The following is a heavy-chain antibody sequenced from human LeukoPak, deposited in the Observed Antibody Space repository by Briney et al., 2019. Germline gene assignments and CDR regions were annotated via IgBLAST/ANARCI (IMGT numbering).Heavy chain of an antibody. V-gene: IGHV3-21*01. CDR2: ISSSSSYI. D-gene: IGHD2-2*02. CDR1: GFTFSSYS. Sequence: GGSLRLSCAASGFTFSSYSMNWVRQAPGKGLEWVSSISSSSSYIYYADSVKGRFTISRDNAKNSLYLQMNSLRAEDTAVYYCARDWPHHCSSTSCYIRPWGQGTLVTVSS. J-gene: IGHJ5*02. CDR3: ARDWPHHCSSTSCYIRP.